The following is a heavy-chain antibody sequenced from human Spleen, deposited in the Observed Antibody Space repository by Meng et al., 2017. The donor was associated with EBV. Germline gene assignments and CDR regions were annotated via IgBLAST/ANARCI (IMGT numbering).Heavy chain of an antibody. CDR1: VGTFYTYA. Sequence: VQLLQSGAEGKKPGSSVRVYGKTSVGTFYTYALTWVRQAPGQVLEWMGGIIPVLGSPHYAQKFQGRLTITADESTSTVYMELNSLKSDDTAVYYCARAPKRLLEWRLSVWGQGTLVTVSS. CDR2: IIPVLGSP. J-gene: IGHJ4*02. D-gene: IGHD3-3*01. CDR3: ARAPKRLLEWRLSV. V-gene: IGHV1-69*01.